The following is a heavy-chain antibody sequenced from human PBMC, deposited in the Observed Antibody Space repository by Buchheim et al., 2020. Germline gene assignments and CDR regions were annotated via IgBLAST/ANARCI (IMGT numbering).Heavy chain of an antibody. D-gene: IGHD6-13*01. J-gene: IGHJ6*02. CDR1: GYSFTSYW. V-gene: IGHV5-10-1*03. CDR3: ARRAPLAAAGTYYYYYGMDV. Sequence: EVQLVQSGAEVKKPGGSLRISCKGSGYSFTSYWISWVRQMPGKGLEWMGRIDPSDSYTNYSPSFQGHVTISAYKSISTAYLQWSSLKASDTAMYYCARRAPLAAAGTYYYYYGMDVWGQGTT. CDR2: IDPSDSYT.